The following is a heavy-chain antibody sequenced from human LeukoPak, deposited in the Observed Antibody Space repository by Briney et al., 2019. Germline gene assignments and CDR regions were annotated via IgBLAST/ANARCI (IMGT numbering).Heavy chain of an antibody. CDR2: TYYRSKWNK. CDR1: GDSVPSNSAA. J-gene: IGHJ4*02. CDR3: ARTGGAPD. V-gene: IGHV6-1*01. D-gene: IGHD1-14*01. Sequence: SQTLSLTCAISGDSVPSNSAAGNWIRQSPSRGLEWLGRTYYRSKWNKNYAVSFKSRITINQDTSKNQFSLQLNSVPPEDRAVYYCARTGGAPDWGQGTLVTVSS.